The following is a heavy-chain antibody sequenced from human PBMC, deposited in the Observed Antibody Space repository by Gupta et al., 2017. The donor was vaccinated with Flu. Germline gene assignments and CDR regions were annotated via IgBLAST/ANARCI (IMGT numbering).Heavy chain of an antibody. D-gene: IGHD5-12*01. CDR3: AGSESGNDSGDY. CDR1: GGSLRNYH. V-gene: IGHV4-59*08. Sequence: QVQLQESGPGLVKPSATLFLTCTVSGGSLRNYHWSWIRQPPGKGLEWIAYFQYTGSTTYSPSLERRVTISVDASENQFSLKLTSVTAADTAVDDGAGSESGNDSGDYWGQGALGTVSS. J-gene: IGHJ4*02. CDR2: FQYTGST.